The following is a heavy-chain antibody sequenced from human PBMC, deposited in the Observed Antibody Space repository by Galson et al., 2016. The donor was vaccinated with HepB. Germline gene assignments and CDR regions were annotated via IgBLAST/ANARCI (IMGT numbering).Heavy chain of an antibody. Sequence: QSGAEVKKPGESLRISCTGSGDSFINHWISWVRQMPGKGLEWMGRIDPSDSYPTYSPSFQGHVTISADKSISTAYLQWSSLKASDTAMYYCARRSYYDSRGYQWGPGTLVTVSS. CDR3: ARRSYYDSRGYQ. J-gene: IGHJ4*02. V-gene: IGHV5-10-1*01. D-gene: IGHD3-22*01. CDR1: GDSFINHW. CDR2: IDPSDSYP.